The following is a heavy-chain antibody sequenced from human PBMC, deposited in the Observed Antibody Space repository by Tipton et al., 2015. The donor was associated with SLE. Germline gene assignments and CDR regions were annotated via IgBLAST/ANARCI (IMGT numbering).Heavy chain of an antibody. CDR1: GGSFSGYY. V-gene: IGHV4-34*01. D-gene: IGHD3-22*01. Sequence: LRLSCAVYGGSFSGYYWSWIRQPPGKGLEWIGEINHSGSTNYNPSLKSRVTISVDTSKNQFSLKLSSVTAADTAVYYCARGVYDSSGYYSHFDYWGQGTLVTVSS. J-gene: IGHJ4*02. CDR3: ARGVYDSSGYYSHFDY. CDR2: INHSGST.